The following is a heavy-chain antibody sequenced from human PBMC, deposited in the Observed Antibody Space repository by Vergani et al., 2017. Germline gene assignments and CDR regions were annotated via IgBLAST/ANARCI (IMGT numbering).Heavy chain of an antibody. J-gene: IGHJ6*02. CDR2: ISGSGGST. Sequence: EVQLLESGGGLVQPGGSLRLSCAASGFTFSSYAMSWVRQAPGKGLEWVSAISGSGGSTYYPDSVKGRFTISRDNSKNTLYLQMNSLRAEDTAVYYCAKVAGTMVRGILGYGMDVWGQGTTVTVSS. D-gene: IGHD3-10*01. V-gene: IGHV3-23*01. CDR3: AKVAGTMVRGILGYGMDV. CDR1: GFTFSSYA.